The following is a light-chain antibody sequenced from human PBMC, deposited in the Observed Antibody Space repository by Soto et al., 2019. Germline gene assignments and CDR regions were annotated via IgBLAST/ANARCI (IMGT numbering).Light chain of an antibody. CDR3: QQSYTTHRT. V-gene: IGKV1-39*01. CDR2: AAS. CDR1: QSISSY. Sequence: DIEMTQSPSSLSASVGDRVTITCRASQSISSYLNWYQQKPGNAPNLLIYAASTLQSGVPSRFSAYGSETDFTLTISNLQAEDFATYYCQQSYTTHRTFGQGTKV. J-gene: IGKJ1*01.